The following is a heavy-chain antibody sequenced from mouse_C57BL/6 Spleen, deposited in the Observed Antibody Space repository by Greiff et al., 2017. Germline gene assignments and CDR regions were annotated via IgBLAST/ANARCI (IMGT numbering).Heavy chain of an antibody. CDR2: IDPSDSYT. CDR3: ARSGGALYAMDY. D-gene: IGHD3-1*01. J-gene: IGHJ4*01. V-gene: IGHV1-50*01. Sequence: QVQLQQPGAELVKPGASVKLSCKASGYTFTSYWMQWVKQRPGQGLEWIGEIDPSDSYTNYTQKFKGQATLSVGPSSSTAYMQLSSLTSEDSAVYYCARSGGALYAMDYWGQGTSVTVSS. CDR1: GYTFTSYW.